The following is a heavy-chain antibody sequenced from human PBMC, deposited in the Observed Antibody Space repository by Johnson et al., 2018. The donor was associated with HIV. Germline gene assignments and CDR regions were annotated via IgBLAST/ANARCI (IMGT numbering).Heavy chain of an antibody. Sequence: VQLVESGGGVVQPGRSLRLSCAASGFTFSSYAMHWVRQAPGKGLEWVAVISYDGSNKYYSDSVKGRFTISRDNSKNTLYLQMNSLRAEDTAVYYCAKRNYGSGGNAFDIWGQGTMVTVSS. J-gene: IGHJ3*02. CDR3: AKRNYGSGGNAFDI. D-gene: IGHD3-10*01. CDR1: GFTFSSYA. CDR2: ISYDGSNK. V-gene: IGHV3-30*18.